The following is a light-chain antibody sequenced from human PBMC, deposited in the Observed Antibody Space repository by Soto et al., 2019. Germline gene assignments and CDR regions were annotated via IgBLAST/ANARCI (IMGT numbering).Light chain of an antibody. J-gene: IGKJ1*01. CDR1: QSIRSN. Sequence: EVVMTQSPATLSVSPGERATLSCRASQSIRSNLTWYQQKPGQVPRLLIYDASTRATGVPARFSGSGSGTDFTLTISSLQSEDFAVYYCQQYNDWPPWTFGQGTKVDIK. V-gene: IGKV3-15*01. CDR2: DAS. CDR3: QQYNDWPPWT.